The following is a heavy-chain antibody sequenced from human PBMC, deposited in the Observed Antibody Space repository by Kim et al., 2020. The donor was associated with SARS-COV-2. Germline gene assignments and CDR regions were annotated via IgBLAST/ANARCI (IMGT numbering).Heavy chain of an antibody. Sequence: GGSLRLSCTASQFSFRTYNMHWVRQAPGKGLEWVAVIADDGFNKNYADSAKGRFTIFRDNSKNTLYLQMNDLRAEDTAIYRCARDGTPYYDFWSGYYRGPGGYLDPWGQGTLVTVSS. CDR3: ARDGTPYYDFWSGYYRGPGGYLDP. V-gene: IGHV3-30*04. CDR2: IADDGFNK. D-gene: IGHD3-3*01. J-gene: IGHJ5*02. CDR1: QFSFRTYN.